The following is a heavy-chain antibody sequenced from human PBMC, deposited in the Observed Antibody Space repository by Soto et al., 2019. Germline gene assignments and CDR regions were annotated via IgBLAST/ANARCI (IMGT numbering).Heavy chain of an antibody. CDR1: GGSVSSGSYY. CDR3: ASRGYLGYLS. J-gene: IGHJ4*02. Sequence: SETLSLTCTVSGGSVSSGSYYWGWIRQPPGKGLEWIGYIYYSGSTNYNPSLKSRVTISVDTSKNQFSLKLSSVTAADTAVYYCASRGYLGYLSWGQGTLVTVSA. D-gene: IGHD2-15*01. CDR2: IYYSGST. V-gene: IGHV4-61*01.